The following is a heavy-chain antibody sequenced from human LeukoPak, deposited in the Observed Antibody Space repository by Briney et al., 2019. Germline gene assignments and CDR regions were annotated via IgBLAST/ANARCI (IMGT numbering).Heavy chain of an antibody. CDR2: ISAYNGNT. CDR1: GYTFTSYG. J-gene: IGHJ4*02. Sequence: GASVRASCKASGYTFTSYGISWVRQAPGQGLEWMGWISAYNGNTNYAQKVQGTVTMTTDTSTSKAYMELRSLRSDDTAVYYCAREHNWNYRFDYWGQGTLVTVSS. V-gene: IGHV1-18*01. D-gene: IGHD1-7*01. CDR3: AREHNWNYRFDY.